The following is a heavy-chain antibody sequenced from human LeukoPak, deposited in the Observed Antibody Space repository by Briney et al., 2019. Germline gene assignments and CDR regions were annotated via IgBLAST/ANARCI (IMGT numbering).Heavy chain of an antibody. CDR3: ARERDIVVVPAAIGNWFDP. J-gene: IGHJ5*02. CDR1: GGTFSSYA. V-gene: IGHV1-46*01. CDR2: INPSGGST. Sequence: GASVKVSCKASGGTFSSYAISWVRQAPGQGLEWMGIINPSGGSTSYAQKFQGRVTMTRDTSASTVYMELSSLRSEDTAVYYCARERDIVVVPAAIGNWFDPWGQGTLVTVSS. D-gene: IGHD2-2*01.